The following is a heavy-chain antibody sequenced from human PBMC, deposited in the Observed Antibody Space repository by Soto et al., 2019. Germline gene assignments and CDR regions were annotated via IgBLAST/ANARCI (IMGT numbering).Heavy chain of an antibody. CDR2: IYPGDSDT. Sequence: GESLKISCKGSGYSFTSYWIGWVRQMPGKGLEWMGIIYPGDSDTRYSPSFQGQVTISADKSISTAYLQWSSLKASDTAMYYCARHFPWGGAVIAAQRGYYYYGMDVWGQGTTVTVSS. CDR1: GYSFTSYW. V-gene: IGHV5-51*01. J-gene: IGHJ6*02. D-gene: IGHD6-13*01. CDR3: ARHFPWGGAVIAAQRGYYYYGMDV.